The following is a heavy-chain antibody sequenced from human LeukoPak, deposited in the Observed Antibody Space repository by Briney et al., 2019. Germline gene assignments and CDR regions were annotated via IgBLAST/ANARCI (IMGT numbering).Heavy chain of an antibody. CDR1: GFTFSSYA. V-gene: IGHV3-30*01. J-gene: IGHJ6*03. CDR3: AREVIQLWDRYMDV. D-gene: IGHD5-18*01. Sequence: GGSLRLSCAASGFTFSSYAMHWVRQAPGKGLEWVAVISYDGSNKYYADSVKGRFTISRDNSKNTLYLQMNSLRAEDTAVYYCAREVIQLWDRYMDVWGKGTTVTVSS. CDR2: ISYDGSNK.